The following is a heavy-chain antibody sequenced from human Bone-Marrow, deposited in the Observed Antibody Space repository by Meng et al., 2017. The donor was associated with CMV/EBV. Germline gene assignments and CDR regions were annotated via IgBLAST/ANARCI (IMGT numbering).Heavy chain of an antibody. CDR3: ARVMAPDDAFDI. V-gene: IGHV3-7*01. CDR1: RFSFSNYA. J-gene: IGHJ3*02. D-gene: IGHD5-24*01. Sequence: GESLKISCAASRFSFSNYALSWVRQAPGKGLEWVANIKQDGSEKYYVDSVKGRFTISRDNAKNSLYLQMNSLRAEDTAVYYCARVMAPDDAFDIWGQGTMVTVSS. CDR2: IKQDGSEK.